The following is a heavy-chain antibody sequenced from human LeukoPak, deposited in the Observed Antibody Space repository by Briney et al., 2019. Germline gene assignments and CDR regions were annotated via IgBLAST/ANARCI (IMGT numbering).Heavy chain of an antibody. CDR3: AEGLVEYSSSSSLPRPASQ. V-gene: IGHV1-69*05. CDR1: GGTFSNYA. J-gene: IGHJ4*02. Sequence: ASVKVSCKASGGTFSNYAISWVRQAPGQGLEWMGGIIPIFGTANYAQKFQGRVTITTDESTSTAYMELSSLRSEDTAVYYCAEGLVEYSSSSSLPRPASQWGQGTLVTVSS. D-gene: IGHD6-6*01. CDR2: IIPIFGTA.